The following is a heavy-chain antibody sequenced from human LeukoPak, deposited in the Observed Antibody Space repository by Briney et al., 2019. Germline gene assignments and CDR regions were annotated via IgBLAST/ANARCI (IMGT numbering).Heavy chain of an antibody. CDR3: ARVVYQYYDFWSGLNYMDV. D-gene: IGHD3-3*01. J-gene: IGHJ6*03. CDR2: IYYSGST. Sequence: PSETLSLTCSVSGGSISSYYWSWIRQPPGKGLEWIGYIYYSGSTNYNPSLKSRVTISVDTSKNQFSLKLSSVTAADTAVYYCARVVYQYYDFWSGLNYMDVWGKGTTVTVSS. V-gene: IGHV4-59*01. CDR1: GGSISSYY.